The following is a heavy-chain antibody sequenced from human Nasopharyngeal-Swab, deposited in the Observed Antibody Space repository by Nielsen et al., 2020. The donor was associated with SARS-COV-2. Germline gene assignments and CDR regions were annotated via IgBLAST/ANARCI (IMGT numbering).Heavy chain of an antibody. Sequence: GGSLRLSCAVSGFTFSGYSMHWVRQAPGKGLEYVSAISDTGDTTYYARSVTGRFTISRDNSKNTLFLQMGSLRTEEVAVYYCVRDQRLGVPMALGRAVLDYWGQGTLVTVSS. J-gene: IGHJ4*02. V-gene: IGHV3-64*01. D-gene: IGHD2-8*01. CDR3: VRDQRLGVPMALGRAVLDY. CDR1: GFTFSGYS. CDR2: ISDTGDTT.